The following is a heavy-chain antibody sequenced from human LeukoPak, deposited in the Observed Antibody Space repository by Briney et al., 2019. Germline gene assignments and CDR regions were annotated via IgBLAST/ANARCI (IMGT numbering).Heavy chain of an antibody. CDR2: IIPILGIA. CDR1: GYTFTGYY. Sequence: SVKVSCKASGYTFTGYYLHWVRQAPGQGLEWMGRIIPILGIANYAQKFQGRVTITADKSTSTAYMELSSLRSEDTAVYYCARGPWSSSSVYSDYWGQGTLVTVSS. CDR3: ARGPWSSSSVYSDY. J-gene: IGHJ4*02. V-gene: IGHV1-69*04. D-gene: IGHD6-6*01.